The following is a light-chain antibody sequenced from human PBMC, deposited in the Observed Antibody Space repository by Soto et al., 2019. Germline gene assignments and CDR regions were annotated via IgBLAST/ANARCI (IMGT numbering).Light chain of an antibody. CDR3: QQYNNWPRT. V-gene: IGKV3-15*01. J-gene: IGKJ1*01. CDR2: GAS. CDR1: QRVNSN. Sequence: EIVMTQSPATLSVSPGERAPLSCRASQRVNSNLAWYQQKPGQAPRLLIYGASTRATGIPARFSGSGSGTEFTLTISSLQSEDFAVYYCQQYNNWPRTFGQGTKVDIK.